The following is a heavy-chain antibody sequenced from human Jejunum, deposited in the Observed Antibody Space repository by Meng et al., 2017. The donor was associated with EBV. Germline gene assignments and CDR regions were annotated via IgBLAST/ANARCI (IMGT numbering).Heavy chain of an antibody. CDR3: ARAPRRERYGDYVNIWFDS. Sequence: VHFKRSGQCLRNPSGHLSLTSMGPSGSSRSFNWWSWVRQSPGKGLEWIGEIYDDGRTNYNPSLKSRVTILVDKFNNQFSLKLNSVTAADTAVYYCARAPRRERYGDYVNIWFDSWGQGTLVTVSS. CDR1: SGSSRSFNW. V-gene: IGHV4-4*02. J-gene: IGHJ5*01. CDR2: IYDDGRT. D-gene: IGHD4-17*01.